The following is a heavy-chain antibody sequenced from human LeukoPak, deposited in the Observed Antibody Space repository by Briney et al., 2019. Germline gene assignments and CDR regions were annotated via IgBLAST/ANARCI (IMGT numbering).Heavy chain of an antibody. CDR2: ISYDGSNK. CDR3: ARGRGAYDGYEGDY. CDR1: GFTFSSYA. J-gene: IGHJ4*02. Sequence: GGSLRLSCAVSGFTFSSYAMHWVRQAPGKGLEWVAVISYDGSNKYYAESVKGRFTISRDNSKNTLYLQMNSLRVEDTAVYYCARGRGAYDGYEGDYWGQGTLVTVSS. D-gene: IGHD5-12*01. V-gene: IGHV3-30-3*01.